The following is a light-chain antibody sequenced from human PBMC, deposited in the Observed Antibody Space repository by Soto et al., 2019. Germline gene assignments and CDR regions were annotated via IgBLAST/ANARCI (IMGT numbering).Light chain of an antibody. Sequence: QSVLTPPPSVSGAPRQRVTISCTVISSNIGADYDVHWYHQRPVTAPKLLIFGTINRPSVVPDRFSGSKSGNSASLTISGLQADDEADYYCCSLTTSHTYVFGSGNKVTVL. V-gene: IGLV1-40*01. CDR2: GTI. CDR1: SSNIGADYD. J-gene: IGLJ1*01. CDR3: CSLTTSHTYV.